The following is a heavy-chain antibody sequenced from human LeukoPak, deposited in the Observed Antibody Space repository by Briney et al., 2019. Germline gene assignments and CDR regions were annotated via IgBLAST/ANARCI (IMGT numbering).Heavy chain of an antibody. J-gene: IGHJ6*02. CDR1: GGSISSGDYY. Sequence: SQTLSLTCTVSGGSISSGDYYWSWIRQHPGKGLEWIGYIYYSGSTNYNPSLKSRVTISVDTSKNQFSLKLSSVTAADTAVYYCARERITMVRGVIDYGMDVWGQGTTVTVSS. CDR2: IYYSGST. V-gene: IGHV4-61*08. D-gene: IGHD3-10*01. CDR3: ARERITMVRGVIDYGMDV.